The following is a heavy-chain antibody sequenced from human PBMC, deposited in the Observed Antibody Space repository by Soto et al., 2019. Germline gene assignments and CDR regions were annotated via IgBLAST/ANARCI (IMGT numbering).Heavy chain of an antibody. J-gene: IGHJ3*02. CDR1: GFTFSGYG. D-gene: IGHD2-15*01. V-gene: IGHV3-30*18. Sequence: QSGGSLRLSCAASGFTFSGYGMHWVRQSPGKGLEWVAVISYDGSNKYYADSVKGRFTISRDNSKNRLYLQTNSLRAEDTAVYYCAKVGQDIVVVGAFDIWGQGTMVTVSS. CDR3: AKVGQDIVVVGAFDI. CDR2: ISYDGSNK.